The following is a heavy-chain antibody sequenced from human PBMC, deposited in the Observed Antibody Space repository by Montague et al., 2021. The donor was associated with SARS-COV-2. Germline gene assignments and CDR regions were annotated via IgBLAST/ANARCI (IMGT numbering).Heavy chain of an antibody. CDR1: GFTFRNYW. J-gene: IGHJ4*02. D-gene: IGHD5-12*01. V-gene: IGHV3-74*01. CDR3: ARERGYSGYVVFGF. CDR2: INGDGSFT. Sequence: LRLSCAASGFTFRNYWMHWVRQIPGTGLIWVAGINGDGSFTRYADSVEGRFTVSRDNAKNTLYLQVNSLRAEDTAIYYCARERGYSGYVVFGFWGQGILVTVSS.